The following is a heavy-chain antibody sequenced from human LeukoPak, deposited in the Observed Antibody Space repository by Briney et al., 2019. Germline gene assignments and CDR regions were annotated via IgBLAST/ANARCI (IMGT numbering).Heavy chain of an antibody. CDR3: ATVASGWYPDY. Sequence: SETLSLTCTVSGGSINSHYWSWIRQPPGKRLEWIGYIDSSGITNYNSSLNSRVTISLDTSQNQFSLKLNSVTAADTAVYYCATVASGWYPDYWGQGALVTVAS. CDR2: IDSSGIT. J-gene: IGHJ4*02. V-gene: IGHV4-59*11. D-gene: IGHD6-19*01. CDR1: GGSINSHY.